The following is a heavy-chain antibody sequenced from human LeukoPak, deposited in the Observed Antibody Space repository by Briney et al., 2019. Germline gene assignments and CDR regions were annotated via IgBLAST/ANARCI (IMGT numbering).Heavy chain of an antibody. V-gene: IGHV3-23*01. CDR2: ISGNAVDT. CDR3: AKHKGGDYAFDY. J-gene: IGHJ4*02. D-gene: IGHD4-17*01. CDR1: GFTFSAFW. Sequence: QPGGSLRLSCAASGFTFSAFWVTGVRQAPGKGLEWVSVISGNAVDTYYADSVKGRFTISRDNSKNTMYLQMNTLRAEDKAVYYCAKHKGGDYAFDYWGQGTLVTVSS.